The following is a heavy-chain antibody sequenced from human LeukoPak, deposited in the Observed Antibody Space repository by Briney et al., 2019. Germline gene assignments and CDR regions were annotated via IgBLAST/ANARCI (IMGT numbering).Heavy chain of an antibody. D-gene: IGHD2-2*01. CDR1: GFTFSSYE. J-gene: IGHJ4*02. CDR3: ASLVVPAAIADY. CDR2: ISSSGSTI. Sequence: GGSLRLSCAASGFTFSSYEMNWVRQAPGKGLEWVSYISSSGSTIYYADSVKGRFTISRDNAKNSLYLQMNSLRAKDTAVYYCASLVVPAAIADYWGQGTLVTVSS. V-gene: IGHV3-48*03.